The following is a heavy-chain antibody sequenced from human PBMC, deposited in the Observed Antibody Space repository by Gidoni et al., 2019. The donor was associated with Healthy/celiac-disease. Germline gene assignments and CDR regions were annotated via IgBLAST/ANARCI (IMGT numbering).Heavy chain of an antibody. D-gene: IGHD3-16*02. CDR2: ISSSSSTI. Sequence: FKNYSMNWVRQAPGKGLEWVSYISSSSSTIYYADSVKGRFTICRDNAKNSLYTRMSSEWSEDMSVYDRGKGYWVGGGLITCYYVDSWCQRTLVIVS. CDR1: FKNYS. J-gene: IGHJ4*02. CDR3: GKGYWVGGGLITCYYVDS. V-gene: IGHV3-48*01.